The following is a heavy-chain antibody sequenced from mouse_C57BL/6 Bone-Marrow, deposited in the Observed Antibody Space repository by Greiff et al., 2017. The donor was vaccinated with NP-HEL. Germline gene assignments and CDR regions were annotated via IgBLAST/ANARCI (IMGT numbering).Heavy chain of an antibody. Sequence: EVKLMESGGGLVKPGGSLKLSCAASGFTFSSYAMSWVRQTPEKRLEWVATISDGGSYTYYPDNVKGRFTISRDNAKNTLYLQMSHLKSEDTAMYYCAEIGVYYYGRGYFDVWGTGTTVTVSS. V-gene: IGHV5-4*03. CDR3: AEIGVYYYGRGYFDV. D-gene: IGHD1-1*01. CDR2: ISDGGSYT. CDR1: GFTFSSYA. J-gene: IGHJ1*03.